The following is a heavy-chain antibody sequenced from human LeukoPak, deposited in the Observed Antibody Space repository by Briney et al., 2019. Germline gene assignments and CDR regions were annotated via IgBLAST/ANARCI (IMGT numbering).Heavy chain of an antibody. J-gene: IGHJ3*02. D-gene: IGHD2-2*01. Sequence: GGSLRLSCAASGFTFSSYAMSWVRQAPGKGLEWVSAISGSGGSTYYADSVKGRFTISRDNSKNTLYLQMNSLRAEDTAVYYCAKRYCSSTSCYRLDAFGIWGQGTMVTVSS. CDR2: ISGSGGST. V-gene: IGHV3-23*01. CDR1: GFTFSSYA. CDR3: AKRYCSSTSCYRLDAFGI.